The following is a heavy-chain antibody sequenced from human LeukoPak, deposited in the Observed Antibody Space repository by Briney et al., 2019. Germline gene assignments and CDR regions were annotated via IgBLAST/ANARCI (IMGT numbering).Heavy chain of an antibody. V-gene: IGHV3-23*01. J-gene: IGHJ4*02. CDR1: GFTFSSYA. Sequence: GGSLRLSCAASGFTFSSYAMSWVRQAPGKGLEWVSAISGSGGSTYYADSVKGRFTISRDNSNNTLYLQMNSLRAEDTAVYYCAKVGCSSTSCPTSYWGQGTLVTVSS. CDR2: ISGSGGST. CDR3: AKVGCSSTSCPTSY. D-gene: IGHD2-2*01.